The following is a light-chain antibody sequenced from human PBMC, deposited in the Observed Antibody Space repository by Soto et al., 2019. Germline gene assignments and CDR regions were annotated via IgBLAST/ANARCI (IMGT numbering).Light chain of an antibody. CDR3: AAWDDSLSGWV. CDR2: RNN. Sequence: QSVLTQPPSVSAAPGQKVTISCSGSSSNIGNNFVTWYQQLPGTAPKLLIYRNNQRPSAVPDRFSGSKSGTSASLAISGLLSEDEADYYCAAWDDSLSGWVFGGGTTLTVL. CDR1: SSNIGNNF. J-gene: IGLJ3*02. V-gene: IGLV1-47*01.